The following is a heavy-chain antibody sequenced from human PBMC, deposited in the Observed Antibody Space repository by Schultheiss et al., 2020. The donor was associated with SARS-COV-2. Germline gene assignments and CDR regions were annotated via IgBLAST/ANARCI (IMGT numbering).Heavy chain of an antibody. CDR1: GDSVSSNSAA. J-gene: IGHJ6*02. D-gene: IGHD5-18*01. CDR2: TYYRSKWYN. CDR3: ARGGGGYSYGPYYYGMDV. V-gene: IGHV6-1*01. Sequence: SETLSLTCAISGDSVSSNSAAWNWIRQSPSRGLEWLGRTYYRSKWYNDYAVSVKSRITINPDTSKNQFSLQLNSVTPEDTAEYYCARGGGGYSYGPYYYGMDVWGQGTTVTVSS.